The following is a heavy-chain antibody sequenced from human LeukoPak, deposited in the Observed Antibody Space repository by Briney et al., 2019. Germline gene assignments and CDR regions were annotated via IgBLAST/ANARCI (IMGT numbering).Heavy chain of an antibody. Sequence: GGSLRLSCVVSGFTFSDYWMSWVRQAPGKGLEWVINIRPDGGEKYFVDSVKGRFTISRDNAKNSLYLQMNSLRAEDTAVYYCARDTGYSSGWLIDWGQGTLVTVSS. CDR3: ARDTGYSSGWLID. D-gene: IGHD6-19*01. J-gene: IGHJ4*02. V-gene: IGHV3-7*01. CDR2: IRPDGGEK. CDR1: GFTFSDYW.